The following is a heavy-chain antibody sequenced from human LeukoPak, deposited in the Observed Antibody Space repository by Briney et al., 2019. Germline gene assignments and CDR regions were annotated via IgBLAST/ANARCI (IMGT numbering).Heavy chain of an antibody. D-gene: IGHD3-22*01. CDR2: ISYDGSNK. V-gene: IGHV3-30*18. Sequence: SGGSLRLSCAASGFTFSTYAMHWVRQAPGKGLEWVAIISYDGSNKYYADSVKGRFTISRDNSKNTLYLQMNSLRAEDTAVYYCAKDRHYYDSGGYYGYFDYWGQGTLVTVSS. J-gene: IGHJ4*02. CDR3: AKDRHYYDSGGYYGYFDY. CDR1: GFTFSTYA.